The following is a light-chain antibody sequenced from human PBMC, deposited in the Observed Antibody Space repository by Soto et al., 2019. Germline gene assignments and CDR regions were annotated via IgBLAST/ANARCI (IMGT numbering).Light chain of an antibody. J-gene: IGKJ4*01. V-gene: IGKV2-28*01. Sequence: EIVLTQSPLSLPVTPGEPASISCRSSQNLLHSNGYNYLNWYLQKPGQSPQLLIYLGSNRASGVPDRFSGSGSGTDFTLTINRVEAEDVGLYFCAQGLATQFTFVGGTKVDI. CDR3: AQGLATQFT. CDR1: QNLLHSNGYNY. CDR2: LGS.